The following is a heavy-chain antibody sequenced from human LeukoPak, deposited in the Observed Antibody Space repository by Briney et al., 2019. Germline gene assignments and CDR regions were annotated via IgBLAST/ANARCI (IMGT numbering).Heavy chain of an antibody. V-gene: IGHV1-46*01. CDR2: INPSGGST. D-gene: IGHD5-24*01. Sequence: ASVKVSCKASGYTFTSYYMHWVRQAPGQGLEWMGIINPSGGSTSYAQKFQGRVTMTRDTPTSTVYMELSSLRSEDTAVYYCARPVGERWLQRGPNWFDPWGQGTLVTVSS. CDR1: GYTFTSYY. J-gene: IGHJ5*02. CDR3: ARPVGERWLQRGPNWFDP.